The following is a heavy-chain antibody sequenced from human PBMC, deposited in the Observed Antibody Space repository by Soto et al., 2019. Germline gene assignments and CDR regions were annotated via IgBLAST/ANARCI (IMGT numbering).Heavy chain of an antibody. CDR3: ARADMSLVWFDP. Sequence: QVQLVQCGAEVKKPGASVKVSCKASGYTFTSSGITWVRQAPGQGLEWMGWISAYNGNRNYAQKLQGRVTMTTDTSTSTAYMELRSLRSDDTAVYYCARADMSLVWFDPWGQGTLVTVSS. V-gene: IGHV1-18*01. CDR1: GYTFTSSG. J-gene: IGHJ5*02. CDR2: ISAYNGNR. D-gene: IGHD2-15*01.